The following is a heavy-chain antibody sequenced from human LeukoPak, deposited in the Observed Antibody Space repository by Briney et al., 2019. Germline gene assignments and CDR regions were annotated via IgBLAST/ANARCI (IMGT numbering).Heavy chain of an antibody. CDR3: ARGPLTGYAYYYGMDV. J-gene: IGHJ6*04. CDR1: GFTFSSYA. Sequence: GRSLRLSCAASGFTFSSYAMHWVRQAPGKGLEWVAVISYDGSNKYYADSVKGRFTISRDNSKNTLYLQMNSLRAEDTAVYHCARGPLTGYAYYYGMDVWGKGTTVTVSS. V-gene: IGHV3-30*04. CDR2: ISYDGSNK. D-gene: IGHD3-9*01.